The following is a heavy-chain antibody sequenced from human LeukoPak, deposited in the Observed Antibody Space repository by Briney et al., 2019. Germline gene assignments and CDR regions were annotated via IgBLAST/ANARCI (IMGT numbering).Heavy chain of an antibody. V-gene: IGHV4-59*01. Sequence: SETLSLTCTVSGDSMSNYYWSWLRQPPGKGLEWIGYIYYSGSTSYNPSLKSRVTISEDTSKNQFSLKLSSVTAADTAVYYCARSVVLYYFDYWGQGTLVTVSS. CDR1: GDSMSNYY. CDR3: ARSVVLYYFDY. J-gene: IGHJ4*02. D-gene: IGHD2-2*01. CDR2: IYYSGST.